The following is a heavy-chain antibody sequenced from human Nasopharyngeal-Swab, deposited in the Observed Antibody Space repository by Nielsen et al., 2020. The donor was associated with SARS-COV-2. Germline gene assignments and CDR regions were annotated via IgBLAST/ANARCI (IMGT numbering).Heavy chain of an antibody. CDR2: ISFNGIHM. CDR3: AKDGVLGMWGYFDF. V-gene: IGHV3-21*06. Sequence: GESLKISCAASGFMFRSYTMNWVRQAPGKGLEWASTISFNGIHMYYADSVKGRFTISRDNARNSVFLQMNSLRVEDTAVYYCAKDGVLGMWGYFDFGGQGTMVSVS. D-gene: IGHD1-26*01. J-gene: IGHJ4*02. CDR1: GFMFRSYT.